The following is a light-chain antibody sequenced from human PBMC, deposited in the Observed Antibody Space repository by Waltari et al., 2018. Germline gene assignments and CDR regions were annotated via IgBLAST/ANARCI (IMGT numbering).Light chain of an antibody. Sequence: QSVLTQPPSVSGAPGQRVTISCTGSSSPTGAGTVIHWYPQLPGTAPELLISGTTHRPSGVPDRFSGSQSGTSASLAITGLQAEDEAIYYCQSYDSSLSDSVVFGGGTKLTVL. J-gene: IGLJ2*01. CDR3: QSYDSSLSDSVV. CDR1: SSPTGAGTV. V-gene: IGLV1-40*01. CDR2: GTT.